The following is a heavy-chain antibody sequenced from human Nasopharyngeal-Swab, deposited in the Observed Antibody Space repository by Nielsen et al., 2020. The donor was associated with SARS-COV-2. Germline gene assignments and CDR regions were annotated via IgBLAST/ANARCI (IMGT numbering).Heavy chain of an antibody. CDR1: GGTFSSYA. J-gene: IGHJ5*02. Sequence: SVKVSCKASGGTFSSYAISWVRQAPGQGLEWMGGIIPIFGTANYAQKFQGRVTITADESTSTAYMELSSLRSEDTAVYYCASGLAPKNFYCSSTSCYGWENLFDPWGQGTLVTVSS. V-gene: IGHV1-69*13. CDR3: ASGLAPKNFYCSSTSCYGWENLFDP. CDR2: IIPIFGTA. D-gene: IGHD2-2*01.